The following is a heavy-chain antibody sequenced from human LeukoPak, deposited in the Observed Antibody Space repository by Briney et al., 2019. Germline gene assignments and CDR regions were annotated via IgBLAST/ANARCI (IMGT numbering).Heavy chain of an antibody. D-gene: IGHD4-17*01. Sequence: SGGSLRLSCAASGFTFSSYAMSWVRQAPGKGLEWVSAISGSGGSTYYTDSVKGRFTISRDNSKNTLYLQMNSLRAEDTAVYYCAKIPRYGDYYFDYWGQGTLVTVSS. CDR1: GFTFSSYA. J-gene: IGHJ4*02. V-gene: IGHV3-23*01. CDR2: ISGSGGST. CDR3: AKIPRYGDYYFDY.